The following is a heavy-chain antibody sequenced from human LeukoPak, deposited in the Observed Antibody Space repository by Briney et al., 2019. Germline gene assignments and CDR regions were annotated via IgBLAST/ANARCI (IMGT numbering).Heavy chain of an antibody. Sequence: GGSLRLSCAASGFTFSSYSMNWVRQAPGKGLEWVSSISSSSSYIYYADSVKGRFTISRDNAKNSLYLQMNSLRAEDTAVYYCARAPSVLRFLEWLNFFDYWGRGTLVTVSS. CDR1: GFTFSSYS. CDR2: ISSSSSYI. CDR3: ARAPSVLRFLEWLNFFDY. D-gene: IGHD3-3*01. J-gene: IGHJ4*02. V-gene: IGHV3-21*01.